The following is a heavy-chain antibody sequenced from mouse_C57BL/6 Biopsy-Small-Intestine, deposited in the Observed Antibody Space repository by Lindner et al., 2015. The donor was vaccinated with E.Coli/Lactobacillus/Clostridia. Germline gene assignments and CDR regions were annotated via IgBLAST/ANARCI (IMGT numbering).Heavy chain of an antibody. J-gene: IGHJ4*01. Sequence: VQLQESGPGLVAPSQSLSITCTVSGFSLTSYGVDWVRQPPGKGLEWLGVIWGGGSTNYNSALMSRLSISKRQLQEPSFLKMNSLQTDDTAMYYCAKHGYYGNSHAMDYWGQGTSVTVSS. D-gene: IGHD2-1*01. CDR2: IWGGGST. V-gene: IGHV2-9*01. CDR3: AKHGYYGNSHAMDY. CDR1: GFSLTSYG.